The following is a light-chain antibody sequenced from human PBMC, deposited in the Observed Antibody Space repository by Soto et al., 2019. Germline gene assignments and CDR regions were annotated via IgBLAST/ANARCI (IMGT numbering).Light chain of an antibody. Sequence: EIVMTQFPVTLSVSPGERVTLSCRASQSITSTLAWYQQKPGQAPRLLIYAASTRAADIPARFSGSGSGTEFTLTITSLQSEDFAVHYCQQYEKWPLAFGGGTRVELK. CDR1: QSITST. CDR2: AAS. J-gene: IGKJ4*01. V-gene: IGKV3-15*01. CDR3: QQYEKWPLA.